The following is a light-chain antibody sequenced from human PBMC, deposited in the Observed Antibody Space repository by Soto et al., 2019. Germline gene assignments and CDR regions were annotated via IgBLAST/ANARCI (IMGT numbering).Light chain of an antibody. V-gene: IGKV3-11*01. Sequence: EIVLTQSPATLSLSPGERATLSCRASQSVSSYLAWYQQKPGQAPRLLIYDASNRATGIPARFSGSGSGTDFTLTINSLEPEDFAGDYCQQRSNGPPAYTFGQGTKLEIK. CDR3: QQRSNGPPAYT. CDR2: DAS. J-gene: IGKJ2*01. CDR1: QSVSSY.